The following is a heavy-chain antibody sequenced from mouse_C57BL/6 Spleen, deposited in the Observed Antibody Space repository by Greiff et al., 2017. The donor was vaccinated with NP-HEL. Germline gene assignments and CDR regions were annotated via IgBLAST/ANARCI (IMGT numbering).Heavy chain of an antibody. CDR3: ASSRLEWYFDV. D-gene: IGHD1-1*01. V-gene: IGHV5-6*01. Sequence: EVKLVESGGDLVKPGGSLKLSCAASGFTFSSYGMSWVRQTPDKRLEWVATISSGGSYTYYPDSVKGRFTISRDNAKNTLYLQMSSLKSEDTAMYYCASSRLEWYFDVWGTGTTVTVSS. CDR1: GFTFSSYG. CDR2: ISSGGSYT. J-gene: IGHJ1*03.